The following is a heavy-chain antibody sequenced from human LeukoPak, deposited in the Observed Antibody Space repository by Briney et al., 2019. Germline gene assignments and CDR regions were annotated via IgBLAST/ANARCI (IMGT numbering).Heavy chain of an antibody. CDR1: GFTFSSYW. CDR2: IKQDGSEK. J-gene: IGHJ4*02. V-gene: IGHV3-7*01. CDR3: ASFRYYYGSGSHY. Sequence: GGSLRLSCAASGFTFSSYWMSWVRQAPGKGLEWVANIKQDGSEKYYVDSVKGRFTISRDNAKNSLYLQMNSLGAEDTAVYYCASFRYYYGSGSHYWGQGTLVTVSS. D-gene: IGHD3-10*01.